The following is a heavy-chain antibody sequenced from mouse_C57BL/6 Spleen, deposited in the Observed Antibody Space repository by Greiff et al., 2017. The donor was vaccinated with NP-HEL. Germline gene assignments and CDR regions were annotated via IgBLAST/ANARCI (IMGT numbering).Heavy chain of an antibody. CDR3: ARTARIKY. CDR1: GYSITSGYG. V-gene: IGHV3-2*02. J-gene: IGHJ2*01. D-gene: IGHD1-2*01. CDR2: ISYSGST. Sequence: EVQLQQSGPGLVKPSQSLSLTCTVTGYSITSGYGWNWIRQLPGNKLEWMGYISYSGSTNYNPSLKNRISITRDTSKNQFFLQLNSVTTEDTATYYCARTARIKYWGQGTTLTVSS.